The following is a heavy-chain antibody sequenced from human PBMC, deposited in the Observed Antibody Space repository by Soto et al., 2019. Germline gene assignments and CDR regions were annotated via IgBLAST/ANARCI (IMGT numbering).Heavy chain of an antibody. Sequence: PSETLSLTCTVSGGSISSYYWSWIRQPPGKGLEWIGYIYYSGSTNYNPSLKSRVTISVDTSKNQFSLKLSSVTAADTAVYYCAGGRGDFWSGYYTYYMDVWGKGTTVT. J-gene: IGHJ6*03. CDR2: IYYSGST. V-gene: IGHV4-59*08. CDR1: GGSISSYY. CDR3: AGGRGDFWSGYYTYYMDV. D-gene: IGHD3-3*01.